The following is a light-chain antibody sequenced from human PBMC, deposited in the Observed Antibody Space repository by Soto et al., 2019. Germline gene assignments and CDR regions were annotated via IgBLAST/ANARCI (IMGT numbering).Light chain of an antibody. CDR3: QQANSFPLT. V-gene: IGKV1-12*01. CDR1: QGISRW. CDR2: SAS. Sequence: DIPMTQLPSSMSASVGDRVTITCRASQGISRWLAWYHQKPGKAPNLLIYSASTLHNGVPSRFSGSGSGTDFTLTISSLQPEDFGTYYCQQANSFPLTFGPGTKVDMK. J-gene: IGKJ3*01.